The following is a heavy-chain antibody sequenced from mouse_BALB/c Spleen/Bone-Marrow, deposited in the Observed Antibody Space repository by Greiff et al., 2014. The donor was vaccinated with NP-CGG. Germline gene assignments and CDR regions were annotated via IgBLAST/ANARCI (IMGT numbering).Heavy chain of an antibody. CDR2: ISGGGSYT. Sequence: EVNVVESGGGLVKPGGSLKLSCAASGFTFSSYGMSWVRQTPEKRLEWVATISGGGSYTYFSDSVKGRFTISRDNAKNNLNLQMSSLRSEDTALYYCARSVGSSYWYFDDWGAGTTVTVSS. V-gene: IGHV5-9-2*01. J-gene: IGHJ1*01. CDR1: GFTFSSYG. CDR3: ARSVGSSYWYFDD. D-gene: IGHD1-1*01.